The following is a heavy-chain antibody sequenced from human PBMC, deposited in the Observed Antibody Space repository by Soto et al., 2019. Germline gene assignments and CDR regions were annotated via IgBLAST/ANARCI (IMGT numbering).Heavy chain of an antibody. CDR2: IYSGGST. J-gene: IGHJ5*02. D-gene: IGHD3-16*01. CDR3: ARVNPMMANWSDP. CDR1: GFTVSSNY. Sequence: EVQLVESGGGLVQPGGSLRLSCAASGFTVSSNYMSRVRQAPGKGLEWVSVIYSGGSTYYADSVKGRFTISRHNSKNTLYRQMNSLRAEDTAVYYCARVNPMMANWSDPWGQGTLVTVSS. V-gene: IGHV3-53*04.